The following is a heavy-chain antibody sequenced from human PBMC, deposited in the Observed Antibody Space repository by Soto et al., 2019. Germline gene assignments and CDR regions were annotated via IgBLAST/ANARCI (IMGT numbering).Heavy chain of an antibody. CDR2: INTYNGNT. V-gene: IGHV1-18*01. Sequence: QVQLVQSGAEVKKPGASVKVSCKASGYTFTNYGISWVRQAPGQGLEWMGWINTYNGNTNHAQKLQGRVTMTTDTSTSTAYMELRSLRSDYTAVYYCARGVGSGTYYNQYNWFDPWGQGTLVTVSS. D-gene: IGHD3-10*01. CDR3: ARGVGSGTYYNQYNWFDP. J-gene: IGHJ5*02. CDR1: GYTFTNYG.